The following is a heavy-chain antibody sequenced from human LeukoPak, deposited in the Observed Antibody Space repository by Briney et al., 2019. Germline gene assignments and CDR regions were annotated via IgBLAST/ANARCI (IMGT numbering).Heavy chain of an antibody. Sequence: MTGGSLRLSCAASGFTFTDAWMSWVRQAPGKGLEWVGRIKSKTDGGTTDYAAPVKGRFTISRDDSKNTLSLQMNSLKTEDTALYYCTRVGSWGLHLDWGQGTLVTVSS. V-gene: IGHV3-15*01. CDR1: GFTFTDAW. CDR3: TRVGSWGLHLD. CDR2: IKSKTDGGTT. D-gene: IGHD6-13*01. J-gene: IGHJ4*02.